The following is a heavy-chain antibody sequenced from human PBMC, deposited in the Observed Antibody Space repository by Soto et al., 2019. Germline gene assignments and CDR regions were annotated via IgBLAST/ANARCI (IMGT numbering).Heavy chain of an antibody. CDR2: IIPIIGVT. D-gene: IGHD3-16*01. J-gene: IGHJ4*02. V-gene: IGHV1-69*17. Sequence: VQLVQSGAEVKRPGSSVKVSCESSGDTFNSYVISWVRQAPGQGLEWMGGIIPIIGVTHYAQKFQGRVTISALSSTGTAYMELSNVGFEDTALYYCARESLGAKGADHCGQGSLVTVSS. CDR3: ARESLGAKGADH. CDR1: GDTFNSYV.